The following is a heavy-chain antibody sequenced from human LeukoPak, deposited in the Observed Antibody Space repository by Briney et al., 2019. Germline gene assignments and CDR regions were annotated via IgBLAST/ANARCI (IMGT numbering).Heavy chain of an antibody. V-gene: IGHV4-39*01. CDR2: IYYSWST. CDR3: LTEEGDY. Sequence: PSETLSLTCTVSGGSISSSSYYWGWIRQPPGKGLEWIGSIYYSWSTYYNPSLKSRVTISVDTSKNQFSLKLSSVTAADTAVYYCLTEEGDYWGQGTLVTVSS. J-gene: IGHJ4*02. CDR1: GGSISSSSYY.